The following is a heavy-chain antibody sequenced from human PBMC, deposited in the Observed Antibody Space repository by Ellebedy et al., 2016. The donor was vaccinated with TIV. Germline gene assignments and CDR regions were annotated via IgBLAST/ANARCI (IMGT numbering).Heavy chain of an antibody. CDR1: GFTFSSYG. J-gene: IGHJ4*02. CDR3: ASGVDSTGYPYFFDY. V-gene: IGHV3-30*03. D-gene: IGHD3-22*01. CDR2: ISYDGCNK. Sequence: GESLKISXAASGFTFSSYGMHWVRQAPGKGLEWVAVISYDGCNKYYADSVKGRFTISRDNSKNTLYLQMNSLRAEDTAVYYCASGVDSTGYPYFFDYWGQGTLVTVSS.